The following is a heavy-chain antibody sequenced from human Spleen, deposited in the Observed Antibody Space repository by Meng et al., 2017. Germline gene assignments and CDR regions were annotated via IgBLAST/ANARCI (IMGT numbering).Heavy chain of an antibody. CDR3: ARGPADIVVVVAATLLDY. J-gene: IGHJ4*02. CDR1: GWSFSGYY. CDR2: INHSGST. V-gene: IGHV4-34*01. D-gene: IGHD2-15*01. Sequence: HLQQWGDGRLNPPETLSPTCGVYGWSFSGYYWSWIRQPPGKGLEWIGEINHSGSTNYNPSLKSRVTISVDTSKNQFSLKLSSVTAADTAVYYCARGPADIVVVVAATLLDYWGQGTLVTVSS.